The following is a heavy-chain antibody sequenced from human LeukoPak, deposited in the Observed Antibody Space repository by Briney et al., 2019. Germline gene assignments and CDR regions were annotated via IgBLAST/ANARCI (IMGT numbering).Heavy chain of an antibody. V-gene: IGHV4-31*03. CDR3: ARDSIDSPLGY. Sequence: SETLSLTCTVSGGSISSGGYYWSWIRQHPGKGLEWIGYIYYSGSTYYNPSLKSRVTISVDTSKNQFSLKLSSVTAADTAVYYCARDSIDSPLGYWGQGTLVTVSS. J-gene: IGHJ4*02. CDR2: IYYSGST. D-gene: IGHD3-22*01. CDR1: GGSISSGGYY.